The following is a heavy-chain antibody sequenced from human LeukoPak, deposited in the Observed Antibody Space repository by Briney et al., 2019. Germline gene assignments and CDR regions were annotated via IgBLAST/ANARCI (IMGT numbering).Heavy chain of an antibody. J-gene: IGHJ4*02. D-gene: IGHD3-3*01. CDR3: ARGRAGYYDFWSGSNWSFDY. V-gene: IGHV1-2*04. CDR1: GYTFTGYY. Sequence: ASVKVSCKASGYTFTGYYMHWVRQAPGQGLEWMGWINPNSGGTNYAQKFQGWVTMTRDTSISTAYMELSRLRSDDTAVYYCARGRAGYYDFWSGSNWSFDYWGQGTPVTVSS. CDR2: INPNSGGT.